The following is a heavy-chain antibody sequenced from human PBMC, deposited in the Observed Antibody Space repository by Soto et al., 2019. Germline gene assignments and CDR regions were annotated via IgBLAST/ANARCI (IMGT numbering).Heavy chain of an antibody. Sequence: EVHLVESGEGLVQPGGSLRLSCVASGFAFDAYWMHWVRQVPGEGPVWVSRIDYDGTTTTYADSVKGRFTISRDNAKNTLYLQMNSLRAEDTGVYYCTRGPRPSSAGTGAYWGQGSLVTVSS. CDR3: TRGPRPSSAGTGAY. CDR2: IDYDGTTT. CDR1: GFAFDAYW. J-gene: IGHJ4*02. V-gene: IGHV3-74*01. D-gene: IGHD6-13*01.